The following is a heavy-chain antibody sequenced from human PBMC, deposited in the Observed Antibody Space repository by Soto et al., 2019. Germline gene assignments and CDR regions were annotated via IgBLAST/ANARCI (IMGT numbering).Heavy chain of an antibody. D-gene: IGHD3-10*01. J-gene: IGHJ4*02. CDR1: GGTFSSYA. CDR2: IIPIFGTA. Sequence: QVQLVQSGAEVKKPGSSVKVSCKASGGTFSSYAISWVRQAPGQGLEWMGGIIPIFGTANYAQKFQGRVTITADESTSTAYMELSSLRSEDTAVYYCARDRGEYYYGSGALYYFDYWGQGTLVTVSS. CDR3: ARDRGEYYYGSGALYYFDY. V-gene: IGHV1-69*01.